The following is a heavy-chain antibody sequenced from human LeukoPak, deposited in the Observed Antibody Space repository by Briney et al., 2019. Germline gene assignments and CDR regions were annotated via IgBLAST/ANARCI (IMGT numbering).Heavy chain of an antibody. J-gene: IGHJ3*02. CDR1: GYTFTSYY. Sequence: ASVKVSCKASGYTFTSYYMHWVRQAPGQGLEWMGIINPSGGSTSYAQKFQGRVTMTRDTSTSTVYMELRSLGSEDTAVYYCARAVVGQWLPRVGAFDIWGQGTMVTVSS. V-gene: IGHV1-46*01. D-gene: IGHD6-19*01. CDR2: INPSGGST. CDR3: ARAVVGQWLPRVGAFDI.